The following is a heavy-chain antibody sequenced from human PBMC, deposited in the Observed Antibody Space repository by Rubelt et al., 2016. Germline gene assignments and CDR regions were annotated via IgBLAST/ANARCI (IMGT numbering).Heavy chain of an antibody. Sequence: QVQLQESGPGLVKPSQTLSLTCTVSGGSISSGGYYWSWIRQHPGKGLAWIGYIYYSGSTYYNPSLMSRVTISVDTPQKQFSRKRRSVTAAETAVYYCARGGITATTFYSLDYWGQGTLVTVSS. D-gene: IGHD1-7*01. CDR3: ARGGITATTFYSLDY. CDR1: GGSISSGGYY. V-gene: IGHV4-31*03. CDR2: IYYSGST. J-gene: IGHJ4*02.